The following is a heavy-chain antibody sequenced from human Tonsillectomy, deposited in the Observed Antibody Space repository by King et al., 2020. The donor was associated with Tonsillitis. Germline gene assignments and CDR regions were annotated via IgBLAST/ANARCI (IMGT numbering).Heavy chain of an antibody. CDR2: IRYDGASK. V-gene: IGHV3-30*02. CDR3: AKDGPRDYGMDV. Sequence: VQLVESGGGMVQPGGSLRLSCAASGFTFNNYGMHWVRQAPGKGLEWVTFIRYDGASKYYADSVKGRFTISRDNSKNTLYLQMNSLRAEDTAVYYCAKDGPRDYGMDVWGQGTTVPVAS. CDR1: GFTFNNYG. J-gene: IGHJ6*02.